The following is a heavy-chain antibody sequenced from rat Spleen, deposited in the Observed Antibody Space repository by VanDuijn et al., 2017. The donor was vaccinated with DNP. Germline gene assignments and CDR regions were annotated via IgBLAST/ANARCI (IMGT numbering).Heavy chain of an antibody. CDR1: GFTFSNYD. CDR3: ARHEDYSSYVYGFAY. J-gene: IGHJ3*01. V-gene: IGHV5S13*01. CDR2: INPSGGSS. D-gene: IGHD1-2*01. Sequence: EVQLVESGGGLVQPGRSLKLSCAASGFTFSNYDMAWVRQAPTKGLEWVASINPSGGSSYYRASVKGRFIIFRDDAKNTQYLQMDSLRSEDTATYYCARHEDYSSYVYGFAYWGQGTLVTVSS.